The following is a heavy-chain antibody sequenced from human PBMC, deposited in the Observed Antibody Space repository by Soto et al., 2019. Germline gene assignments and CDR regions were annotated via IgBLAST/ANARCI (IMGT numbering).Heavy chain of an antibody. CDR1: GFTFDDYA. V-gene: IGHV3-9*01. Sequence: GGSLRLSCAASGFTFDDYAMHWVRQAPGKGLEWVSGISWNSGSIGYADSVKGRFTISRDNAKNSLYLQMNSLRAEDTALYYCAKGWLHQVKNLFDYWGQGTLVTVSS. CDR3: AKGWLHQVKNLFDY. J-gene: IGHJ4*02. CDR2: ISWNSGSI. D-gene: IGHD5-12*01.